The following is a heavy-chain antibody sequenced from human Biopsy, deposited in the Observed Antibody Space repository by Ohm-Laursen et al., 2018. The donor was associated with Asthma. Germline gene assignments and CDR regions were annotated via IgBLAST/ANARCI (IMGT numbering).Heavy chain of an antibody. CDR2: IHYSGST. Sequence: PSQTLSLTCTVSGASIKTDDHYWSWLRQPPGKGLEWFGFIHYSGSTSYNPSLKGGVTISVDTSKNRFSLKLSSVTAADTAVYYCARASVAASSNWFDPWGQGTLVTVSS. J-gene: IGHJ5*02. D-gene: IGHD6-19*01. CDR1: GASIKTDDHY. V-gene: IGHV4-30-4*01. CDR3: ARASVAASSNWFDP.